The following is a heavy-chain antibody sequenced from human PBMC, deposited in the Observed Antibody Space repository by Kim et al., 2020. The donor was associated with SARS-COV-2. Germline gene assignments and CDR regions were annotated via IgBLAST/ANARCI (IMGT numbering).Heavy chain of an antibody. J-gene: IGHJ6*02. Sequence: SVKVSCKASGGTFSSYAISWVRQAPGQGLEWMGGIIPIFGTANYAQKFQGRVTITADESTSTAYMELSSLRSEDTAVYYCASGRYCSSTSCYSEMVWYYYYYGMDVWGQGTTVTVSS. V-gene: IGHV1-69*13. CDR2: IIPIFGTA. CDR3: ASGRYCSSTSCYSEMVWYYYYYGMDV. D-gene: IGHD2-2*01. CDR1: GGTFSSYA.